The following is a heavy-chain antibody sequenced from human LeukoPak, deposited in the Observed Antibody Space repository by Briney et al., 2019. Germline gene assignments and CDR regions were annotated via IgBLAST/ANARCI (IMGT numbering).Heavy chain of an antibody. J-gene: IGHJ3*02. V-gene: IGHV4-31*03. CDR1: GGSISSGGYY. Sequence: SPSPSPTCPVAGGSISSGGYYWSWIRQHPWKGLKWIGYIYYSASTYYNPSLKSRVTISVDTSKNQFSLKLSSVTAADTAVYYCARAVTMIVVVTTPGAFDIWGQGTMVTVSS. CDR3: ARAVTMIVVVTTPGAFDI. CDR2: IYYSAST. D-gene: IGHD3-22*01.